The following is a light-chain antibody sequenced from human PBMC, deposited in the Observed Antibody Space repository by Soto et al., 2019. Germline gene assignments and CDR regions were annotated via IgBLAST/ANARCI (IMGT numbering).Light chain of an antibody. Sequence: VLTQSPGTLSLAPGESASLSFRAIQTVSITCLTWYQQKPGQAPRLLIFGASKRATGIPDRFSGSGSGRDFTLTISGLEPEDFAVYYCQQYGSSPLISFGQGTRLEI. V-gene: IGKV3-20*01. CDR3: QQYGSSPLIS. CDR1: QTVSITC. J-gene: IGKJ5*01. CDR2: GAS.